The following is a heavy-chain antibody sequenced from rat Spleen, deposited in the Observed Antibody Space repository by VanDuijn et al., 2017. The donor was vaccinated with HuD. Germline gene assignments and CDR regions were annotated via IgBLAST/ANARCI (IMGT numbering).Heavy chain of an antibody. Sequence: EVQLAESGGGLVQPGRSMKLSCKVSGFTFSHYYMAWARQAPTKGLEWVASISNGGGNTYYRDSVKGRFTISRDNTKSTLYLEMDSLRSEDTATYYCARRHYGYTDYFDYWGQGVMVTVSS. J-gene: IGHJ2*01. CDR2: ISNGGGNT. CDR3: ARRHYGYTDYFDY. V-gene: IGHV5-25*01. D-gene: IGHD1-9*01. CDR1: GFTFSHYY.